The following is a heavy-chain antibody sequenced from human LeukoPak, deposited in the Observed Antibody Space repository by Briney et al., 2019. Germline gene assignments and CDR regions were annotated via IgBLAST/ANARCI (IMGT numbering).Heavy chain of an antibody. CDR2: IYHSGST. V-gene: IGHV4-38-2*02. CDR1: GGSISSYY. D-gene: IGHD6-13*01. Sequence: SETLSLTCTVSGGSISSYYWGWIRQPPGKGLEWIGSIYHSGSTYYNPSLKSRVTISVDTSKNQFSLKLSSVTAADTAVYYCARFLSISSSPIVYWGQGTLDTVSS. J-gene: IGHJ4*02. CDR3: ARFLSISSSPIVY.